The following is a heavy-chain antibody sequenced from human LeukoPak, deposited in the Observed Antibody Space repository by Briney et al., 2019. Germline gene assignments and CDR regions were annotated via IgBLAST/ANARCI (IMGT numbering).Heavy chain of an antibody. CDR3: ARMGVSDAFDI. V-gene: IGHV3-7*01. J-gene: IGHJ3*02. D-gene: IGHD3-10*01. CDR1: GFTFSSYW. CDR2: IKQDGSEK. Sequence: GGSLRLSCAASGFTFSSYWMSWVRQAPGKGLEWVANIKQDGSEKYYVDSVKGRFTISRDNAKNSLYLQMNGLRAEDTAVYYCARMGVSDAFDIWGQGTMVTVSS.